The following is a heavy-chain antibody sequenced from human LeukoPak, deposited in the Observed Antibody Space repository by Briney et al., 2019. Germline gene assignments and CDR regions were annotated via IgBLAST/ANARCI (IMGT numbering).Heavy chain of an antibody. CDR1: GYTFSSYS. V-gene: IGHV3-21*01. CDR2: ISVRSNYI. J-gene: IGHJ4*02. CDR3: VRLRRNSDTSGFYYYYDY. Sequence: GGSLRLSCAASGYTFSSYSINWVRQAPGKGLEWVSSISVRSNYIYYADPVRGRFSISRDDARDSLYLQMNSLRAEDTAVYYCVRLRRNSDTSGFYYYYDYWGQGTLVTVSS. D-gene: IGHD3-22*01.